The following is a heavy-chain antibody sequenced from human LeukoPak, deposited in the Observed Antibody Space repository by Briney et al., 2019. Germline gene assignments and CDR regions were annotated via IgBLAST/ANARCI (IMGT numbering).Heavy chain of an antibody. CDR2: INPIGGST. CDR1: GYTFTSYY. J-gene: IGHJ3*02. CDR3: ARGINWNSTSKDAFDI. Sequence: ASVKVSCKASGYTFTSYYMHWVRQAPGQGLEWMGIINPIGGSTSYAQKFQGRVTMTRDTSTSTVYMELSSLRSEDTAVYYCARGINWNSTSKDAFDIWGQGTMVTVSS. V-gene: IGHV1-46*01. D-gene: IGHD1-7*01.